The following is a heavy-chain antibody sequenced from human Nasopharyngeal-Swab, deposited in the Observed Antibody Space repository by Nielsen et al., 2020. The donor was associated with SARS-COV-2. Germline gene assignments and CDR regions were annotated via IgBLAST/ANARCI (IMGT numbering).Heavy chain of an antibody. CDR3: AREERWYSSGWFDY. CDR1: GYSISSSYY. D-gene: IGHD6-19*01. J-gene: IGHJ4*02. V-gene: IGHV4-4*07. CDR2: IYTSGST. Sequence: SETLSLTCTVSGYSISSSYYWSWIRQPAGKGLEWIGRIYTSGSTNYNPSLKSRVTMSVDTSKNQFSLKLSSVTAADTAVYYCAREERWYSSGWFDYWGQGTLVTVSS.